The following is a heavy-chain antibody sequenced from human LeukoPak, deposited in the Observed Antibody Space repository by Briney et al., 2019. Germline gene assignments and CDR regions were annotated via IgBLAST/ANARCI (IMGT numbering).Heavy chain of an antibody. Sequence: GSLRLSCAASGFTFSSYAMSWVRQAPGKGLEWVSAISGSGGSTYYADSVKGRFTISRDNSKNTLYLQMNSLRAEDTAVYYCAGPDIVVVPAAPHFDYWGQGTLVTVSS. CDR2: ISGSGGST. J-gene: IGHJ4*02. CDR1: GFTFSSYA. CDR3: AGPDIVVVPAAPHFDY. V-gene: IGHV3-23*01. D-gene: IGHD2-2*01.